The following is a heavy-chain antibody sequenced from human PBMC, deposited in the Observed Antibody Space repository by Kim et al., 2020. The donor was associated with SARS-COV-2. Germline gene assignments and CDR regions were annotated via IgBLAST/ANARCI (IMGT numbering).Heavy chain of an antibody. D-gene: IGHD3-10*01. Sequence: GGSLRLSCAASGLTFIHNWMAWVRQVPGKGLEWVAEINTDGTAKYYADSVRDRFSISRDNAQNSVYLQLNSLRAEDTAVYYCARDIHFGRSDYWGQGTLVTVSP. CDR2: INTDGTAK. J-gene: IGHJ4*02. CDR1: GLTFIHNW. CDR3: ARDIHFGRSDY. V-gene: IGHV3-7*05.